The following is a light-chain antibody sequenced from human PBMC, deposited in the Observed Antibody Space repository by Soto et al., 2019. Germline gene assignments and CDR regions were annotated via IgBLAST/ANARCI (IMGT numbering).Light chain of an antibody. V-gene: IGKV3-20*01. Sequence: DIVLTQSPGTLSLSPGDRVTLSCRALQSVSGSYLAWYQQKPGQAPRLLIYGASSRATGIPDRFSGSGSGTDFTLTISRLEPEDFAVYYCQQDGSSRGTFGGETQVEIK. CDR2: GAS. CDR3: QQDGSSRGT. J-gene: IGKJ4*01. CDR1: QSVSGSY.